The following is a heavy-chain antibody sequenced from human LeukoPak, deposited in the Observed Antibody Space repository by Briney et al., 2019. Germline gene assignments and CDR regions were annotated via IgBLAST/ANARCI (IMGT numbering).Heavy chain of an antibody. J-gene: IGHJ5*02. CDR2: IYYSGST. V-gene: IGHV4-59*01. CDR1: GGSISSYY. D-gene: IGHD4-23*01. Sequence: SETLSRTCTVAGGSISSYYWSWIRQPPGKGLEWIGYIYYSGSTNYNPSLKSRVTISVDTSKNQFSLKLSSVTAADTAVYYCARSLGGGNSYNWFDPWGQGTLVTVSS. CDR3: ARSLGGGNSYNWFDP.